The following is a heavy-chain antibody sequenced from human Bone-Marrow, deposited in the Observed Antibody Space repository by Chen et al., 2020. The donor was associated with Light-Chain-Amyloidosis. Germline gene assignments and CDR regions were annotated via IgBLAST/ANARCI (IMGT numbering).Heavy chain of an antibody. D-gene: IGHD3-10*01. Sequence: QLQESGPGLVKPSETLSLTCSVSGDSIENHYWTWIRQPAGGGLEWIGRIYSTGGTYFNPSRESRLSMSVDTSKNQFSLNLASITAADTAVYYCASSLVRGAFYGLDVWGQGTAVIVSS. CDR1: GDSIENHY. CDR3: ASSLVRGAFYGLDV. CDR2: IYSTGGT. V-gene: IGHV4-4*07. J-gene: IGHJ6*02.